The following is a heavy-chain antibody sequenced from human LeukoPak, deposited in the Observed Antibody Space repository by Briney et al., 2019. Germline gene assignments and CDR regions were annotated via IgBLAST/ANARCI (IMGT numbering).Heavy chain of an antibody. CDR1: GFTFSSYA. J-gene: IGHJ4*02. CDR3: ARDPHEYYDFWALDY. CDR2: IPYDGSNK. V-gene: IGHV3-30*01. Sequence: PGGSLRLSCAASGFTFSSYAMHWVRQAPGKGLEWVAVIPYDGSNKYYADSVKGRFTISRDNSKNTLYLQMNNLRAEDTAVYYCARDPHEYYDFWALDYWGQGTLVTVSS. D-gene: IGHD3-3*01.